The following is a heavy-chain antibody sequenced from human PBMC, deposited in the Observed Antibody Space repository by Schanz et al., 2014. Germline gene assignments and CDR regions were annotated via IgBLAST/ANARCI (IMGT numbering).Heavy chain of an antibody. Sequence: EVQLVESGGGLVQPGRSLRLSCAASGFTFDDYTMHWVRQAPGKGLEWVSLITWDGGITYYADSLKGRFTISRDNSKNSLYLQMNSLRTEDTALYYCAKGAVEMSTGLGGSWGQGTLVTVSS. J-gene: IGHJ5*02. CDR1: GFTFDDYT. CDR3: AKGAVEMSTGLGGS. CDR2: ITWDGGIT. V-gene: IGHV3-43*01. D-gene: IGHD3-16*01.